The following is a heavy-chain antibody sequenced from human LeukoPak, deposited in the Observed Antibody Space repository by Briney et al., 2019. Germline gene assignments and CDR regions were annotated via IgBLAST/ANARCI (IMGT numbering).Heavy chain of an antibody. Sequence: SETLSLTCAVYGGSFSGYYWSWIRQPPGKGLEWIGEINHSGSTNYNPSLKSRVTISVDTSKNQFSLKLSSVTAADTAVYYCARGREADYYGSGSGNYFDYWGQGTLVTVSP. V-gene: IGHV4-34*01. CDR3: ARGREADYYGSGSGNYFDY. D-gene: IGHD3-10*01. CDR2: INHSGST. CDR1: GGSFSGYY. J-gene: IGHJ4*02.